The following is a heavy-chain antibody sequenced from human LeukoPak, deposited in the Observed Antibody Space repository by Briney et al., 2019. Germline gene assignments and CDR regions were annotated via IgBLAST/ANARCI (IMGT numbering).Heavy chain of an antibody. Sequence: GGSLRLSCAASGFTFSSYAMSWVRQAPGKGLEWVSAISGSGGSTYYADSVKGRFTISRDNSKNTLYLQMNSLGAEDTAVYYCAKDDDYVWGSYRSYFDYWGQGTLVTVSS. V-gene: IGHV3-23*01. J-gene: IGHJ4*02. CDR3: AKDDDYVWGSYRSYFDY. CDR1: GFTFSSYA. D-gene: IGHD3-16*02. CDR2: ISGSGGST.